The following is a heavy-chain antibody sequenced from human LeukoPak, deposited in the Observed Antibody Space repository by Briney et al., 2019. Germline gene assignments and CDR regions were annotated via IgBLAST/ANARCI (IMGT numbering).Heavy chain of an antibody. D-gene: IGHD6-13*01. CDR1: GFTFSSYA. V-gene: IGHV3-23*01. CDR3: ARDSSSWYSAVFDY. J-gene: IGHJ4*02. Sequence: GGSLRLSCAASGFTFSSYAMSWVRQAPGKGLEWVSAISGSGGSTYYADSVKGRFIISRDNSKNTLYLQMNSLRAEDTAVYYCARDSSSWYSAVFDYWGQGTLVTVSS. CDR2: ISGSGGST.